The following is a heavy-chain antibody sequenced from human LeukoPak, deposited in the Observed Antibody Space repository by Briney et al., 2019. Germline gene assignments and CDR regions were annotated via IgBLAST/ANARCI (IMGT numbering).Heavy chain of an antibody. CDR1: GFTFVSYS. V-gene: IGHV3-21*01. D-gene: IGHD3-10*02. CDR3: AELGITMIGGV. J-gene: IGHJ6*04. Sequence: GGSLRLSCAASGFTFVSYSMNWVRQAPGKGLEWVSSISSSSSYIYYADSVKGRFTISRDNAKNSLYLQMNSLRAEDTAVYYCAELGITMIGGVWGKGTTVTISS. CDR2: ISSSSSYI.